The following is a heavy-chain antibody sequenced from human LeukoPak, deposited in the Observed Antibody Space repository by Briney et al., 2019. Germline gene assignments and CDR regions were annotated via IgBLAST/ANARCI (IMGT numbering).Heavy chain of an antibody. CDR1: GYTFTSYY. Sequence: ASVKVSCKASGYTFTSYYMHWVRQAPGQGLEWMGIINPSGGSTSYAQKFQGRVTITRDTSASTAYMELSSLRSEDTAVYYCARNSGYGPYYFDYWGQGTLVTVSS. V-gene: IGHV1-46*01. D-gene: IGHD5-18*01. CDR3: ARNSGYGPYYFDY. CDR2: INPSGGST. J-gene: IGHJ4*02.